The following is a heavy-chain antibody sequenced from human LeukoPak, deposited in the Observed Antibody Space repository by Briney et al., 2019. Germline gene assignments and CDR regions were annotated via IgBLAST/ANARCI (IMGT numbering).Heavy chain of an antibody. CDR3: ASPRGGYDILTGPDY. CDR2: ISYDGSNK. V-gene: IGHV3-30-3*01. Sequence: PGGSLRLSCAASGFTFSSYAMHWVRQAPGKGLEWVAVISYDGSNKYYADSVKGRFSISRDNSKSTVYLQMNSLRAEDTAVYYCASPRGGYDILTGPDYWGQGTLVTVSS. CDR1: GFTFSSYA. D-gene: IGHD3-9*01. J-gene: IGHJ4*02.